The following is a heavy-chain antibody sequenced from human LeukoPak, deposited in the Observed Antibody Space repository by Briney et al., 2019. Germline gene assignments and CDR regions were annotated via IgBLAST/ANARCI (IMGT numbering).Heavy chain of an antibody. J-gene: IGHJ4*01. CDR1: GFTFSSYA. V-gene: IGHV3-23*01. Sequence: GGSLRLSCAASGFTFSSYAMSWVRQAPGKGLEWVSAISGSGGSTYYADSVKGRFTISRDNSKNTLYLQMNSLRAEDTAVYYCARDAGITGTTDLDYWGHGTLVTVSS. D-gene: IGHD1-14*01. CDR2: ISGSGGST. CDR3: ARDAGITGTTDLDY.